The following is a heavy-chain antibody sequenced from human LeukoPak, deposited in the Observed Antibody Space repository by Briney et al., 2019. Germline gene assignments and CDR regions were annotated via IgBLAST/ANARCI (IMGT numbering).Heavy chain of an antibody. D-gene: IGHD6-13*01. CDR3: AREGDIAAV. CDR2: IYYSGST. Sequence: SETLSLTCTLSGGSISSSIYYWGWSRQPPGKWLEWIGSIYYSGSTYYNPSLKRRVTISVDTSKHQFSLKLSSVTAADTAVYYCAREGDIAAVWGQGTLVTVSS. V-gene: IGHV4-39*07. J-gene: IGHJ4*02. CDR1: GGSISSSIYY.